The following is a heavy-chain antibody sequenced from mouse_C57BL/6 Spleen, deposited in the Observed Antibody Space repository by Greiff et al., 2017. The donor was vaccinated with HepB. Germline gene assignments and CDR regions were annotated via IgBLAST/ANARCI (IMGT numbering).Heavy chain of an antibody. CDR3: GRFYFDY. Sequence: EVQLQQSGPELVKPGASVKISCKASGYSFTGYYMNWVKQSPEKSLEWIGEINPSTGGTTYNQKFKAKATLTVDKSSSTASMQLKSLTSEDSAVYYCGRFYFDYWGQGTTLTVSS. J-gene: IGHJ2*01. CDR2: INPSTGGT. V-gene: IGHV1-42*01. CDR1: GYSFTGYY.